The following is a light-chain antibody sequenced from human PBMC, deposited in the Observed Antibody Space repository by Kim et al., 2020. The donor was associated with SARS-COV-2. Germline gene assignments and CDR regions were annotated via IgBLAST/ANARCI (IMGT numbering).Light chain of an antibody. CDR3: SSYAGNGNGI. CDR1: SSDGDASDY. V-gene: IGLV2-8*01. Sequence: GQSIIISFTGSSSDGDASDYVTWYQEQAGGDPRLLIRNGCRRPTAVPSRFSGSKAGNAASLTVSGLQPEDEADYYCSSYAGNGNGIFGTGTRVTVL. J-gene: IGLJ1*01. CDR2: NGC.